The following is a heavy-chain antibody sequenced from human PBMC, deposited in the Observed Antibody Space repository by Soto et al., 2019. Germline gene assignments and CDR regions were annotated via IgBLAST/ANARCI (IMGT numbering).Heavy chain of an antibody. CDR3: ARDRRDFDFWSGSYGMDV. CDR2: ISSSGSYI. J-gene: IGHJ6*02. CDR1: GFTFSSYS. V-gene: IGHV3-21*01. D-gene: IGHD3-3*01. Sequence: EVQLVESGGGLVKPGGSLRLSCAASGFTFSSYSMNWVRQAPGKGLEWVSSISSSGSYIYYADSVKGRFTISRDNAKNSLYLQMNSLRAEDTAVYYCARDRRDFDFWSGSYGMDVWGQGTTVTVSS.